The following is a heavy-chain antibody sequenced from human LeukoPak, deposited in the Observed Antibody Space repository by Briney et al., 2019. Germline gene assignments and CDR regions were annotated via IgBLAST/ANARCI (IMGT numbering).Heavy chain of an antibody. D-gene: IGHD3-9*01. J-gene: IGHJ3*02. V-gene: IGHV3-23*01. CDR2: ISGSGGST. Sequence: GGSLRLSCAASGFAVSSNYMSWVRQAPGKGLEWVSIISGSGGSTYYGDSVKGRFTISRDNSKKTLYLQMNSLRAEDTAVYYCAKDTNYDILTGLGHAFDNWGQGTMVTVSS. CDR3: AKDTNYDILTGLGHAFDN. CDR1: GFAVSSNY.